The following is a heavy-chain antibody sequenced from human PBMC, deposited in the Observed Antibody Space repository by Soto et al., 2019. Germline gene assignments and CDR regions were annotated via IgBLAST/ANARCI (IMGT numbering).Heavy chain of an antibody. Sequence: SVKVSCKASGGTFSSYASSWVRQAPGHGLEWMGGIIPIFGTANYAQKFQGRVTITADESTSTAYMELSSLRSEDTAVYYCARALVVTAIQHYYYGMDVWGQGTTVTVSS. D-gene: IGHD2-21*02. J-gene: IGHJ6*02. V-gene: IGHV1-69*13. CDR1: GGTFSSYA. CDR2: IIPIFGTA. CDR3: ARALVVTAIQHYYYGMDV.